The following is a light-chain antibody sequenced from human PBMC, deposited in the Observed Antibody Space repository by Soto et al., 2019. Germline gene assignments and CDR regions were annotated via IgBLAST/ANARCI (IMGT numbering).Light chain of an antibody. CDR3: QQYDGSLWT. V-gene: IGKV3-20*01. CDR1: QSVSSSY. J-gene: IGKJ1*01. Sequence: EIVLTQSPGTLSLSPGERATLSCSASQSVSSSYLAWYQQKPGQAPRLLIFGASNRATGIPDSFSGSGSGTDFTLTISRLEPEDFAVYYCQQYDGSLWTFGQGTKVEIK. CDR2: GAS.